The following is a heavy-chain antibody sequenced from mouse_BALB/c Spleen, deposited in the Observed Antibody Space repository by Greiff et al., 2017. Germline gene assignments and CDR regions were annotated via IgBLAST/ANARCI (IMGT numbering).Heavy chain of an antibody. D-gene: IGHD1-1*01. V-gene: IGHV2-5-1*01. CDR2: IWRGGST. CDR3: AKNRYYGSSPHWYFDV. Sequence: VQLKESGPSLVQPSQSLSITCTVSGFSLTSYGVHWVRQSPGKGLEWLGVIWRGGSTDYNAAFMSRLSITKDNSKSQVFFKMNSLQADDTAIYYCAKNRYYGSSPHWYFDVWGAGTTVTVSS. J-gene: IGHJ1*01. CDR1: GFSLTSYG.